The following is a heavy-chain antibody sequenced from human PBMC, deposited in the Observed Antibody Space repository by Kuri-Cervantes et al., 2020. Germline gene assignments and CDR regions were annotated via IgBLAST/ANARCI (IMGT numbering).Heavy chain of an antibody. CDR3: ARDILWFGELLTYYYGMDV. V-gene: IGHV1-18*01. CDR1: GYTFTSYG. Sequence: ASVKVSCKASGYTFTSYGISWVRQAPGQGLEWMGWISAYNGNTNYAQKFQGRVTMTRDTSISTAYMELSRLRSDDTAVYCCARDILWFGELLTYYYGMDVWGQGTTVTVSS. J-gene: IGHJ6*02. CDR2: ISAYNGNT. D-gene: IGHD3-10*01.